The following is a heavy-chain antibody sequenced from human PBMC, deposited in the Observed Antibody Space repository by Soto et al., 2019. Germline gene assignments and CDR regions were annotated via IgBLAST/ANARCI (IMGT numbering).Heavy chain of an antibody. CDR3: ASEVAAAGTIELDY. CDR2: INSDGSST. D-gene: IGHD6-13*01. J-gene: IGHJ4*02. Sequence: GGSLRLSCAASGFTFSSYWMHWVRQAPGKGLVWVSRINSDGSSTSYADSVKGRFTISRDNAKNTLYLQMNSLRAEDTAVYYCASEVAAAGTIELDYWGQGTLVTVSS. CDR1: GFTFSSYW. V-gene: IGHV3-74*01.